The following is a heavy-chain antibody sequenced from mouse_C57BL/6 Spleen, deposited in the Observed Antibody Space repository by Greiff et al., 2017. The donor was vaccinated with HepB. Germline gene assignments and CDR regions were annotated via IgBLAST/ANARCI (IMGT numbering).Heavy chain of an antibody. CDR1: GYTFTDYE. Sequence: QVQLKQSGAELVRPGASVTLSCKASGYTFTDYEMHWVKQTPVHGLEWIGAIDPETGGTAYNQKFKGKAILTADKSSSTAYMELRSLTSEDSAVYYCTREFYGNCFDYWGQGTTLTVSS. J-gene: IGHJ2*01. CDR2: IDPETGGT. D-gene: IGHD2-1*01. CDR3: TREFYGNCFDY. V-gene: IGHV1-15*01.